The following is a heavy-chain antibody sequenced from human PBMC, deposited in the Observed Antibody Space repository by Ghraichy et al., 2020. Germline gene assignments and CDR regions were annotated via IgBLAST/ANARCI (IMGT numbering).Heavy chain of an antibody. V-gene: IGHV1-24*01. CDR2: FDPEDGET. J-gene: IGHJ3*02. D-gene: IGHD1-26*01. CDR1: GYTLTELS. CDR3: ATGGIVGATGAFDI. Sequence: ASVKVSCKVSGYTLTELSMHWVRQAPGKGLEWMGGFDPEDGETIYAQKFQGRVTMTEDTSTDTAYMELSSLRSEDTAVYYCATGGIVGATGAFDIWGQGTMVTVSS.